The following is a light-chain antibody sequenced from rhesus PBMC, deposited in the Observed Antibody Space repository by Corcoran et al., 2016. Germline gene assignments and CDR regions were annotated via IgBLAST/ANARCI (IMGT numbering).Light chain of an antibody. J-gene: IGKJ1*01. V-gene: IGKV1-25*01. CDR1: QGITND. Sequence: DIQMTQSPSSLSASVGDRVTITCRASQGITNDLAWYQQKLGESPKLLIFEASSLRSGFPSRFSGSGSGTDFTLTISSLQSEDFATYYCQHYYNTPWTFGQGTKVEIK. CDR3: QHYYNTPWT. CDR2: EAS.